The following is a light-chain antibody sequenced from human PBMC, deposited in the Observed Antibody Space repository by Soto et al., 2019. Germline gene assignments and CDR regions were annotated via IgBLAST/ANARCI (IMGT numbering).Light chain of an antibody. CDR1: QSISNL. J-gene: IGKJ1*01. V-gene: IGKV1-5*01. Sequence: DLQMTQSPSTLSASVGDRVTITCWASQSISNLLAWYQQKPWAAPKLLILDASRLEGGVPSRFSGSGSATEFTLTINSLQPDDFATYYGQHYSNYFPLMFGQGTKVEI. CDR3: QHYSNYFPLM. CDR2: DAS.